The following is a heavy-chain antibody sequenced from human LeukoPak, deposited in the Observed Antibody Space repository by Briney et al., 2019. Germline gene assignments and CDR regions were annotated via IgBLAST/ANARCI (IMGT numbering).Heavy chain of an antibody. V-gene: IGHV4-59*01. CDR1: GGSISSYY. D-gene: IGHD6-6*01. Sequence: SETLSLTCTVSGGSISSYYWSWIRQPPGKGVEWIGYIYYSGSTNYNPSLKSRVTISVDTSKNQFSLKLSSVTAADTAVYYCARIVYSSSTDYWGQGTLVTVSS. CDR2: IYYSGST. J-gene: IGHJ4*02. CDR3: ARIVYSSSTDY.